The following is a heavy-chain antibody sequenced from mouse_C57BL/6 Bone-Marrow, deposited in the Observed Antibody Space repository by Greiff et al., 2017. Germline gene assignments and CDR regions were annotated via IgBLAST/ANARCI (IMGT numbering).Heavy chain of an antibody. CDR3: AREGAGRVLCCYY. V-gene: IGHV1-82*01. D-gene: IGHD4-1*01. CDR1: GYAFSSSW. CDR2: IYPGDGDT. Sequence: VQRVESGPELVKPGASVKISCKASGYAFSSSWMNWVKQRPGKGLEWIGRIYPGDGDTNYNGKFKGKATLTADKSSSTAYMQLSSLTSEDSAVYFWAREGAGRVLCCYYWGQGTTLTVSS. J-gene: IGHJ2*01.